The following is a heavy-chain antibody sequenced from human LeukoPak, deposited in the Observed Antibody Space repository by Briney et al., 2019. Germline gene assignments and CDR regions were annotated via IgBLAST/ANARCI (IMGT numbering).Heavy chain of an antibody. D-gene: IGHD6-13*01. V-gene: IGHV3-21*01. Sequence: GGSLRLSCAASGFTFRSYEMNWVRQAPGKGLEWVSSISSSSSYIHYADSVKGRFTISRDNAKNSLYLQMNSLRAEDTAVYYCARDLSYSSSPYYFDYWGQGSLVTVSS. CDR2: ISSSSSYI. J-gene: IGHJ4*02. CDR3: ARDLSYSSSPYYFDY. CDR1: GFTFRSYE.